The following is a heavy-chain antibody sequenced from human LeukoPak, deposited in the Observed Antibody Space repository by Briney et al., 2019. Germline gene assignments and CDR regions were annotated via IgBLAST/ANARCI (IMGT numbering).Heavy chain of an antibody. J-gene: IGHJ6*03. V-gene: IGHV3-21*01. CDR2: ISSSSSYI. CDR3: ARDLAAAGYYYYYYYMDV. D-gene: IGHD6-13*01. CDR1: GFTFSSYS. Sequence: GGSLRLSCAASGFTFSSYSMNWVRQAPGKGLEWVSSISSSSSYIYYADSVKGRFTISRDNAKNSLYLQMNSLRAEDTAVYYCARDLAAAGYYYYYYYMDVWGTGTTVTVSS.